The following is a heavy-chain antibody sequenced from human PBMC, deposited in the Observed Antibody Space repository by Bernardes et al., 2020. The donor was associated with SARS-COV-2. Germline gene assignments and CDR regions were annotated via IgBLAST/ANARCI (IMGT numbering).Heavy chain of an antibody. J-gene: IGHJ1*01. CDR1: GFTFSSYA. V-gene: IGHV3-30-3*01. D-gene: IGHD3-10*01. CDR3: ARDGRLLWFGELYPEYFQH. CDR2: ISYDGSNK. Sequence: SMRLSWAASGFTFSSYAMHWVRQDPGKGLEWVAVISYDGSNKYYADSVKGRFTISRDNSKNTLYLQMNSLRAEDTAVYYCARDGRLLWFGELYPEYFQHWGQGTLVTVSS.